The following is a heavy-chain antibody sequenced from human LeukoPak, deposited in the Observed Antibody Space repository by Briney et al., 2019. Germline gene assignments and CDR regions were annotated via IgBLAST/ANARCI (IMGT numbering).Heavy chain of an antibody. CDR1: GGTFSSYA. D-gene: IGHD6-13*01. V-gene: IGHV1-69*13. CDR2: IIPIFGTA. CDR3: ARGKQQLVEGYFDL. J-gene: IGHJ2*01. Sequence: RGASVKVSCKASGGTFSSYAISWVRQAPGQGLEWMGGIIPIFGTANYAQKFQGRVTITADESTSTAYMELSSLRSEDTAVYYCARGKQQLVEGYFDLWGRGTLVTVSS.